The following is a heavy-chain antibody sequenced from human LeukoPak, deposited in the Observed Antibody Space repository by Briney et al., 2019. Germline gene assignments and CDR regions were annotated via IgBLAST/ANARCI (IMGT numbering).Heavy chain of an antibody. CDR1: GFTFSSYW. Sequence: PGGSLRLSCAASGFTFSSYWMSWVRQAPGKGLEWVANIKQDGGDKYYVDAAKGRFTISRDSAKNSLSLQMNSLRAEDTAVYYCARSGSGSYSTFFDYWGQGTLVTVSS. CDR3: ARSGSGSYSTFFDY. V-gene: IGHV3-7*01. J-gene: IGHJ4*02. CDR2: IKQDGGDK. D-gene: IGHD3-10*01.